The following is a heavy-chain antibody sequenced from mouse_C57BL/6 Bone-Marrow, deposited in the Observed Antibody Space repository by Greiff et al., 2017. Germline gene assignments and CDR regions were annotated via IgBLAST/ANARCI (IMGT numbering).Heavy chain of an antibody. CDR3: ARGGNPFAY. CDR2: INPNNGGT. V-gene: IGHV1-26*01. CDR1: GYTFTDYY. Sequence: VQLQQSGPELVKPGASVKISCKASGYTFTDYYMNWVKQSHGKSLEWIGDINPNNGGTSYNQKFKGTATLTVDKSSSTAYMELRSLTSEDSAVYYCARGGNPFAYWGQGTLVTVSA. J-gene: IGHJ3*01. D-gene: IGHD1-1*02.